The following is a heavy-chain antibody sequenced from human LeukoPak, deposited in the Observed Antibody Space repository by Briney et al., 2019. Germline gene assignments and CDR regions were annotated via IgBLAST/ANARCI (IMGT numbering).Heavy chain of an antibody. CDR2: ISSGSSTK. J-gene: IGHJ5*02. Sequence: GGSLRLSCAASGFTFSSYSLSWVRQAPGKGLEWVSYISSGSSTKYYADSVKGRFTISRDNAKNSLYLQMNSLRAEDTAVYYWGRVHTRPKGDYTGLGWFDPGGRGPRLPVSS. V-gene: IGHV3-48*04. CDR3: GRVHTRPKGDYTGLGWFDP. D-gene: IGHD4-11*01. CDR1: GFTFSSYS.